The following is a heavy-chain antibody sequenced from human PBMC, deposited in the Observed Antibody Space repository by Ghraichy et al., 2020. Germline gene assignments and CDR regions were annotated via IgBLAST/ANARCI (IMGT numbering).Heavy chain of an antibody. Sequence: GGSLRLSCAASGFTFSSYAMSWVRQAPGKGLEWVSAISGSGGSTYYADSVKGRFTISRDNSKNTLYLQMNSLRAEDTAVYYCAKVVPTYYYGSGSYPYYYYYGMDVWGQGTTVTVSS. J-gene: IGHJ6*02. CDR1: GFTFSSYA. V-gene: IGHV3-23*01. CDR3: AKVVPTYYYGSGSYPYYYYYGMDV. CDR2: ISGSGGST. D-gene: IGHD3-10*01.